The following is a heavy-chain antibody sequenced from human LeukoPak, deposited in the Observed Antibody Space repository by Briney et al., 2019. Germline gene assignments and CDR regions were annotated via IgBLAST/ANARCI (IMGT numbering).Heavy chain of an antibody. V-gene: IGHV3-23*01. D-gene: IGHD2-2*01. J-gene: IGHJ4*02. CDR3: AALVVPGRYYFDY. Sequence: GGSLRLSCAASGFTFSSYAMSWVRQAPGKGLEWVSAISGSGGSTYYADSVKGRFTISRDNSKNTLYLQMNSLRAEDTAVYYGAALVVPGRYYFDYWGQGTLVTVSS. CDR1: GFTFSSYA. CDR2: ISGSGGST.